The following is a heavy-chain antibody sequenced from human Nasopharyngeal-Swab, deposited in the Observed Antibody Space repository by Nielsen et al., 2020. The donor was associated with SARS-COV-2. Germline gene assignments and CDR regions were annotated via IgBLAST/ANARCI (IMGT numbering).Heavy chain of an antibody. CDR1: GYTFTGYY. D-gene: IGHD5-12*01. CDR2: INPNSGGT. CDR3: ARDPSGYDSDY. Sequence: ASVKVSCKASGYTFTGYYMHWVRQAPGQGLEWMGRINPNSGGTNYAQKFQGRVTMTRDTSVSTAYMELSRLRSDDTAVYYCARDPSGYDSDYWGQGTLVTVSS. V-gene: IGHV1-2*06. J-gene: IGHJ4*02.